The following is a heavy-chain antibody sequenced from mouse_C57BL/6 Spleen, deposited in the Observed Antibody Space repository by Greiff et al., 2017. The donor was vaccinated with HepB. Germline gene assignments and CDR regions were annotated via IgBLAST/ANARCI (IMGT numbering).Heavy chain of an antibody. CDR2: IDPETGGT. D-gene: IGHD4-1*01. J-gene: IGHJ2*01. CDR1: GYTFTDYE. V-gene: IGHV1-15*01. Sequence: VQLQQSGAELVRPGASVTLSCKASGYTFTDYEMHWVKQTPVHGLEWIGAIDPETGGTAYNQKFKGKAILTADKASSTAYMELRSLTSEDSAVYYCTRDWDDYWGQGTTLTVSS. CDR3: TRDWDDY.